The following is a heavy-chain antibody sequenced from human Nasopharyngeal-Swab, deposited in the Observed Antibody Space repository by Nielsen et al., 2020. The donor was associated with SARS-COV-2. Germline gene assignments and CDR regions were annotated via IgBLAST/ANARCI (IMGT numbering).Heavy chain of an antibody. CDR1: GFTFSSYE. CDR2: SSRSGRSI. V-gene: IGHV3-48*03. D-gene: IGHD3-22*01. J-gene: IGHJ3*02. CDR3: AREERIPMIVVVITKAFDI. Sequence: GESLKISCAASGFTFSSYEMNWVRQAPGKGLEWVSYSSRSGRSIFYADSVKGRFTISRDNAKNSLYLQMNRLRAEDTAVYYCAREERIPMIVVVITKAFDIWGQGTMVTVSS.